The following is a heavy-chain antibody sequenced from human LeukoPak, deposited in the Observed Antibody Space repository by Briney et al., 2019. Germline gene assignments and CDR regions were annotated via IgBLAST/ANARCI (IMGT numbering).Heavy chain of an antibody. CDR2: INPNSGGT. CDR1: GYTFTGYY. CDR3: VRGQLAFADYYGMDV. D-gene: IGHD1-1*01. V-gene: IGHV1-2*02. J-gene: IGHJ6*02. Sequence: ASVKVSCKASGYTFTGYYMRWVRQAPGQGLEWMGWINPNSGGTNYAQKFQDRVTMTSDTSIRTAYMELRRLRSDDAAVYYCVRGQLAFADYYGMDVWGQGTTVTVSS.